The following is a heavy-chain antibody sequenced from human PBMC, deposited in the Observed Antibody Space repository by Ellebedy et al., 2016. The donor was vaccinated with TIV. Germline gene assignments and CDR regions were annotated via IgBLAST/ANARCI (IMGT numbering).Heavy chain of an antibody. Sequence: GSLRLXXTVSGGSINGYYWSWIRQPPGKGLEYIAYINYSGDANYNPSLKSRVTISVGTSKNQFSLKLSSVTAADTAVYYCARFRGVNYYYGMDVWGQGTTVTVSS. V-gene: IGHV4-59*01. D-gene: IGHD2-8*01. CDR1: GGSINGYY. CDR2: INYSGDA. CDR3: ARFRGVNYYYGMDV. J-gene: IGHJ6*02.